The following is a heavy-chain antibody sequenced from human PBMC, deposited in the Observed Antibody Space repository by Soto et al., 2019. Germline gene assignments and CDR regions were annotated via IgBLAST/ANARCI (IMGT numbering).Heavy chain of an antibody. CDR2: MNPNSGNT. Sequence: GASGKVSCKASGYTFTSYDINWVRQATGQGLEWMGWMNPNSGNTGYAQKFQGRVTMTRNTSISTAYMELSSLRSEDTAVYYCARAGYCSSTSCTLRGFDPWGQGTLVTVS. CDR1: GYTFTSYD. CDR3: ARAGYCSSTSCTLRGFDP. V-gene: IGHV1-8*01. J-gene: IGHJ5*02. D-gene: IGHD2-2*01.